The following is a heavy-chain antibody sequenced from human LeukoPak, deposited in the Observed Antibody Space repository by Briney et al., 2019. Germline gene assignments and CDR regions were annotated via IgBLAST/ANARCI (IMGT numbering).Heavy chain of an antibody. Sequence: PSETLSLTCTVSGGSVSSGSYYWSWIRQPPGKGLEWIGYIYYSGSTNYNPSLKSRVTISVDTSKNQFSLKLSSVTAADTAVYYCARDPLEKYCSGGSCYYYYYGMDVWGQGTTVTVSS. CDR1: GGSVSSGSYY. J-gene: IGHJ6*02. CDR2: IYYSGST. V-gene: IGHV4-61*01. CDR3: ARDPLEKYCSGGSCYYYYYGMDV. D-gene: IGHD2-15*01.